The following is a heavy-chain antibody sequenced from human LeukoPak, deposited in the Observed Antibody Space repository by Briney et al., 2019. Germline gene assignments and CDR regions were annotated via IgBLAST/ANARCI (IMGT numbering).Heavy chain of an antibody. D-gene: IGHD3-10*01. CDR3: ARDLTGVRGT. CDR1: GGSISSYY. J-gene: IGHJ4*02. CDR2: IYYSGST. V-gene: IGHV4-59*01. Sequence: SETLSLTCTVSGGSISSYYWSWIRQPPGKGLEWIGYIYYSGSTNYNPSLKSRVTISVDTSKYQFSLKLSSVTAADTAVYYCARDLTGVRGTWGQGTLVTVSS.